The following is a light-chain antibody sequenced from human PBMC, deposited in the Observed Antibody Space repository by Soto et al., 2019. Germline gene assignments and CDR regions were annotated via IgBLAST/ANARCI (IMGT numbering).Light chain of an antibody. CDR1: SSNIGNNY. CDR3: GTWDSSLSAYV. J-gene: IGLJ1*01. Sequence: QSALTQPPSVSAAPGQKGTISCSGSSSNIGNNYVSWYQQLPGTAPKLLIYENNKRPSGIPDRFSGSKSGTSATLGITGLQTGDEADYYCGTWDSSLSAYVFGNGTKVTVL. CDR2: ENN. V-gene: IGLV1-51*02.